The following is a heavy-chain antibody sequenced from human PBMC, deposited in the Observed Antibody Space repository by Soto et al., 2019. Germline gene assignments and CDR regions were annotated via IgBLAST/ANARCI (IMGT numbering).Heavy chain of an antibody. CDR2: ITYDGSNK. CDR3: AKDRVGGTFYTPLGF. D-gene: IGHD1-7*01. Sequence: VGSLRLSCQASGFNFDNYGVHWVRQAPGKGLEWVAVITYDGSNKYYADSVKGRFTISRDNSKNTLSLHLNTLKPEDTAVYHCAKDRVGGTFYTPLGFWGQGTLVTVSS. CDR1: GFNFDNYG. J-gene: IGHJ4*02. V-gene: IGHV3-30*18.